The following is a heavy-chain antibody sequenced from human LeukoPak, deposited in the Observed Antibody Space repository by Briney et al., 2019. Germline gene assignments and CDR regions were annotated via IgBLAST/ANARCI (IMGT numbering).Heavy chain of an antibody. CDR3: ARDSGYSGSHIDN. V-gene: IGHV3-11*04. CDR1: GFTFSDYY. D-gene: IGHD1-26*01. J-gene: IGHJ4*02. CDR2: ISSSGSTI. Sequence: GGSLRLSCAASGFTFSDYYMSWIRQAPGKGLEWLSYISSSGSTIYYADSVKGRFTISRDNAKNSLYLQMSSLRAEDTAVYYCARDSGYSGSHIDNWGRGTLVTVSS.